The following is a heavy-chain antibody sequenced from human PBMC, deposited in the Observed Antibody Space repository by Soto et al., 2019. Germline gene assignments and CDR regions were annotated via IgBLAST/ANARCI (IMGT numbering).Heavy chain of an antibody. J-gene: IGHJ6*03. CDR1: GFTFSSYA. V-gene: IGHV3-23*01. CDR2: ISGSGGRT. Sequence: EVQLLEPGGGLIQPGGSLRLSCAASGFTFSSYAMRWVRQAPGKWLEWVSAISGSGGRTYYADSVKGRFTISRDDSKNTLYLQMNSLRAEDTALYYCTESGDWYFCCMYGWGKGTTVTVSS. CDR3: TESGDWYFCCMYG. D-gene: IGHD3-9*01.